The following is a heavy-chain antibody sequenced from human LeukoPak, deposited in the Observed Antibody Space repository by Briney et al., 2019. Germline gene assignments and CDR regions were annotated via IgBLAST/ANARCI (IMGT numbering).Heavy chain of an antibody. Sequence: PSETLSLTCSVSGYSIGSGYDWAWIRQPPGKGLEWIGSINYSGRPYYNPSLKSRVTISVDTSKNQFSLKLSSVTAADTAVYYCARDSSTMVRGAEIDYWGQGTLVTVSS. CDR2: INYSGRP. V-gene: IGHV4-38-2*02. J-gene: IGHJ4*02. CDR1: GYSIGSGYD. D-gene: IGHD3-10*01. CDR3: ARDSSTMVRGAEIDY.